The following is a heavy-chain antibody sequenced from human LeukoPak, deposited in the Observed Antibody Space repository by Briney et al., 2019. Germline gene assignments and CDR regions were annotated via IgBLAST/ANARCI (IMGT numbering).Heavy chain of an antibody. CDR2: VYYDGST. CDR3: ATYTRHCSGGTCYSIDY. Sequence: PSETLSFTCTVSGDSISSYHWTWIRQPPGRRLEWIGYVYYDGSTNYNPSLMSRVTISLDTSNKQFSLKLSSVTAADTAIYYCATYTRHCSGGTCYSIDYWGQGTLVTVSS. V-gene: IGHV4-59*08. J-gene: IGHJ4*02. CDR1: GDSISSYH. D-gene: IGHD2-15*01.